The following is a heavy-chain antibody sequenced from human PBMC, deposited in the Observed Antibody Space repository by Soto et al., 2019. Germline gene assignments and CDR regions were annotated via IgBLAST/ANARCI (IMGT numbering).Heavy chain of an antibody. J-gene: IGHJ6*02. Sequence: ASVKVSCKASGYTFTSYYMHWVRQAPGQGLEWMGIINPSGGSTSYAQKFQGRVTMTRDTSTSTVYMELSSLRSEDTAVYYCAKGRIYGDYGFRDYYGMDVWGQGTTVTVSS. CDR3: AKGRIYGDYGFRDYYGMDV. V-gene: IGHV1-46*01. CDR1: GYTFTSYY. D-gene: IGHD4-17*01. CDR2: INPSGGST.